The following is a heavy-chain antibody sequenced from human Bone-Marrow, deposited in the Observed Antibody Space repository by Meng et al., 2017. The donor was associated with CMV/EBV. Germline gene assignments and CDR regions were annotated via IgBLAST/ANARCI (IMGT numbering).Heavy chain of an antibody. J-gene: IGHJ6*02. Sequence: GESLKISCAASGFTFSDYYMSWIRQAPGKGLEWVSYIRDGGITTYYVDSVKGRFTISRDNAKNSLYLQMNSLRAEDTAVYYCARDLGDFYYYGMDVWGQGTTVTVSS. CDR3: ARDLGDFYYYGMDV. CDR2: IRDGGITT. V-gene: IGHV3-11*01. CDR1: GFTFSDYY.